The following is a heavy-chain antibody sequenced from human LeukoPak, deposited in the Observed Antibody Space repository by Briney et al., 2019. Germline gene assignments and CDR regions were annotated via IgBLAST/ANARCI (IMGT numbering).Heavy chain of an antibody. CDR2: ISYDGGYK. Sequence: PGGSLRLSCAASGFTFSSYWMSWVRQAPGKGLEWVAVISYDGGYKYYADSVKGRFTISRDNSKNTLYLQMNSLRVEDTAVYYCARDLYSGGYYDFDYWGQGTLVTVSS. V-gene: IGHV3-30*03. D-gene: IGHD1-26*01. J-gene: IGHJ4*02. CDR1: GFTFSSYW. CDR3: ARDLYSGGYYDFDY.